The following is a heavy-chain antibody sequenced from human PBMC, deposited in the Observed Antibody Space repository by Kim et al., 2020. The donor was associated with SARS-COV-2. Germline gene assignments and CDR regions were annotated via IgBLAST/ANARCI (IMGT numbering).Heavy chain of an antibody. D-gene: IGHD1-26*01. J-gene: IGHJ4*02. CDR2: ISGSGGST. CDR1: GFTFSSYA. V-gene: IGHV3-23*01. CDR3: AKGGRIVGATTLDY. Sequence: GGSLRLSCAASGFTFSSYAMSWVRQAPGKGLEWVSAISGSGGSTYYADSVKGRFTISRDNSKNTLYLQMNSLRAEDTAVYYCAKGGRIVGATTLDYWGQGTLVTVSS.